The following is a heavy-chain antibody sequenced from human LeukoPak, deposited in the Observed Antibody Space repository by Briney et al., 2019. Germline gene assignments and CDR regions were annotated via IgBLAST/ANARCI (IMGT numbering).Heavy chain of an antibody. J-gene: IGHJ6*03. D-gene: IGHD6-13*01. V-gene: IGHV4-34*01. CDR3: VRGARRYIAAAGTWYYYYYMDV. CDR1: GGSFSGYY. Sequence: KSSETLSLTCAVYGGSFSGYYWSWIRQPPGKGLEWIGEINHSGSTNYNPSLKSRVTISVDTSKNQFSLKLSSVTAADTAVYYCVRGARRYIAAAGTWYYYYYMDVWGKGTTVTVSS. CDR2: INHSGST.